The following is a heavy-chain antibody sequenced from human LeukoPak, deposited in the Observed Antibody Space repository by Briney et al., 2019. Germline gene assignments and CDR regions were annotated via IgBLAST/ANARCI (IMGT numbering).Heavy chain of an antibody. Sequence: PGGSLRLSCAASGFTFNNYWIHWVRQVPGKGLVWVSRINKDGSSASYVDSVKGRFTISRDNAKNTLFLQMNSLRAEDTAVYYCARRGTGHGMDVWGQGTTVIVSS. V-gene: IGHV3-74*01. CDR2: INKDGSSA. J-gene: IGHJ6*02. CDR1: GFTFNNYW. CDR3: ARRGTGHGMDV. D-gene: IGHD1-1*01.